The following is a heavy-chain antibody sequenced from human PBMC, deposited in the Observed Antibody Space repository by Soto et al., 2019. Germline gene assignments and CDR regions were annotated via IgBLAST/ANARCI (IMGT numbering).Heavy chain of an antibody. V-gene: IGHV3-7*03. Sequence: PGGSLRLSCAATGFTFSSYWMSWVRQAPGKGLEWVANIKQDGSEKYYVDSVKGRFTISRDNSKNTLYLQMNSLRAEDTAVYYCAKVSSSWYYFDYWGQGTLVTVSS. CDR3: AKVSSSWYYFDY. J-gene: IGHJ4*02. CDR2: IKQDGSEK. CDR1: GFTFSSYW. D-gene: IGHD6-13*01.